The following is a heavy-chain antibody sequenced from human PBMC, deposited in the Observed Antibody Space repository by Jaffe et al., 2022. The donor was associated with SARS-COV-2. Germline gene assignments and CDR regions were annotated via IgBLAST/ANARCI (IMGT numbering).Heavy chain of an antibody. CDR3: ARQQQWLLHSNWFDP. Sequence: QVQLQESGPGLVKPSETLSLTCTVSGGSISSYYWSWIRQPPGKGLEWIGYIYYSGSTNYNPSLKSRVTISVDTSKNQFSLKLSSVTAADTAVYYCARQQQWLLHSNWFDPWGQGTLVTVSS. J-gene: IGHJ5*02. CDR1: GGSISSYY. V-gene: IGHV4-59*08. D-gene: IGHD6-19*01. CDR2: IYYSGST.